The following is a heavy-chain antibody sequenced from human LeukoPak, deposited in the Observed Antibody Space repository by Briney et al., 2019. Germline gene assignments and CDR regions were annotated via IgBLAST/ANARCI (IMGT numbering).Heavy chain of an antibody. CDR1: GGTFRTYT. CDR3: ARGVMGEMANGVYYMDV. CDR2: IIPMFGTA. V-gene: IGHV1-69*13. J-gene: IGHJ6*03. D-gene: IGHD3-16*01. Sequence: GASVKVSCKASGGTFRTYTIIWVRQAPGQGLEWMGGIIPMFGTANYAQKFQGRVTITADESTSTAYMELSSLRSEDTAVYYCARGVMGEMANGVYYMDVWGKGTTVTISS.